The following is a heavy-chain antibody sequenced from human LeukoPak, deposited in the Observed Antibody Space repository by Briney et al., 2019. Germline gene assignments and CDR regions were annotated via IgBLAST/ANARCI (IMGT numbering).Heavy chain of an antibody. J-gene: IGHJ4*02. Sequence: GESLKISCKGSGYSFTTYWIVWVRQTPGKGLEWMGIINPADSDARYSPSFQGQVTISADKSISTAYLQWISLKASDTAMYYCARRISMGTLDYFDYWGQGTLVTVSS. D-gene: IGHD1-14*01. V-gene: IGHV5-51*01. CDR3: ARRISMGTLDYFDY. CDR1: GYSFTTYW. CDR2: INPADSDA.